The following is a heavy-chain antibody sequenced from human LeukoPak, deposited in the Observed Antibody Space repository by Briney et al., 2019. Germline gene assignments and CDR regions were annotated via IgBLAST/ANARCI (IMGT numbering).Heavy chain of an antibody. CDR2: INHSGST. CDR3: ARGRRGVVAATPLASRYYYYMDV. CDR1: GGSFSGYY. D-gene: IGHD2-15*01. V-gene: IGHV4-34*01. J-gene: IGHJ6*03. Sequence: PPETLSLTCAVYGGSFSGYYWSWIRQPPGKGLEWIGEINHSGSTNYNPSLKSRVTISVDTSKNQFSLKLSSVTAADTAVYYCARGRRGVVAATPLASRYYYYMDVWGKGTTVTVSS.